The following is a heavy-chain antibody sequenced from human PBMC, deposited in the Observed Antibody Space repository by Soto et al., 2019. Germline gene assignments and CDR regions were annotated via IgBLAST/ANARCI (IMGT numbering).Heavy chain of an antibody. V-gene: IGHV2-26*01. Sequence: QVTLKESGPVVVKPTETLTLTCTVSGFSLSHARVGVSLIRQPPGKALEWLAHIFSNDENSYSTSLKNRLTISKDTSNSQVVLTMTNVDPVDSRTYYCALINDCSRTDCSLASFDPWGPGPLVTVSS. CDR2: IFSNDEN. CDR3: ALINDCSRTDCSLASFDP. CDR1: GFSLSHARVG. J-gene: IGHJ5*02. D-gene: IGHD2-2*01.